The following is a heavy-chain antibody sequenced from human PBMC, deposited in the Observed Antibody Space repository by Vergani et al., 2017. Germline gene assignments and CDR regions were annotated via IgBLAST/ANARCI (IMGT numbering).Heavy chain of an antibody. Sequence: QVQLVQSGAEVKKPGSSVKVSCKASGGTFSSYTISWVRQAPGQGLEWMGRIIPILGIANYAQKFQGRVTITADKSTSTAYMELSSLRSEDTAVYYCAKDPSGYQLLCNCYYYYGMDVWGQGTTVTVSS. CDR2: IIPILGIA. D-gene: IGHD2-2*01. V-gene: IGHV1-69*08. CDR1: GGTFSSYT. CDR3: AKDPSGYQLLCNCYYYYGMDV. J-gene: IGHJ6*02.